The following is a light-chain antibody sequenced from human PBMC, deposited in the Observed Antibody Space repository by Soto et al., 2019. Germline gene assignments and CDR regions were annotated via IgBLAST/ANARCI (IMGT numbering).Light chain of an antibody. J-gene: IGLJ2*01. CDR2: RDS. V-gene: IGLV3-9*01. CDR3: QVWDIFVV. CDR1: NIGSKN. Sequence: SYELTQPLSVSVALGQTARITCGGNNIGSKNVHWYQQKPGQAPVLVIYRDSNRPSGIPERFSGSNSGNTATLTISRAQAGDEADYYCQVWDIFVVFGGGTKVTVL.